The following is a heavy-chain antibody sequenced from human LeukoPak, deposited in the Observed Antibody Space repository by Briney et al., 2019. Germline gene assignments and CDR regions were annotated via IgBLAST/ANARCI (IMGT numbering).Heavy chain of an antibody. D-gene: IGHD3-22*01. CDR2: ISYDGSNK. J-gene: IGHJ4*02. CDR3: AKPYYYDSSGYIDY. CDR1: GFTFSSYA. V-gene: IGHV3-30*04. Sequence: GGSLRLSCAASGFTFSSYAMHWVRQAPGKGLEWVAVISYDGSNKYYADSVKGRFTISRDNSKNTLYLQMNSLRAEDTAVYYCAKPYYYDSSGYIDYWGQGTLVTVSS.